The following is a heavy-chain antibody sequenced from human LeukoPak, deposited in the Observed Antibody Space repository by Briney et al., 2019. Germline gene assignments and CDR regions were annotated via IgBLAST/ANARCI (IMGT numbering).Heavy chain of an antibody. J-gene: IGHJ4*02. Sequence: GGSLRLSCAASGFTFSSYAMSWVRQAPGEGLEWVSAISGSGGSTYYADSVKGRFTISRDNSKNTLYLQMNSLRAEDTAVYYCAKDPSWWGPGSYYKYFDYWGQGTLVTVSS. CDR2: ISGSGGST. CDR3: AKDPSWWGPGSYYKYFDY. V-gene: IGHV3-23*01. CDR1: GFTFSSYA. D-gene: IGHD3-10*01.